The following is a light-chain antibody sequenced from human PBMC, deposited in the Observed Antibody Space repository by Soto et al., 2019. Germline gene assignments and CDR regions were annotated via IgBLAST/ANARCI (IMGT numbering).Light chain of an antibody. Sequence: EIVLTQSPGTLSLSPGEGATLSCRASQSISSTFLAWYQHKPGQAPRVLIYGASRRAAGIPDRFSGSGSGTYFTITISRLEPEDFAVYYCQQYESSWTFGQGTKVEVK. CDR3: QQYESSWT. J-gene: IGKJ1*01. CDR2: GAS. CDR1: QSISSTF. V-gene: IGKV3-20*01.